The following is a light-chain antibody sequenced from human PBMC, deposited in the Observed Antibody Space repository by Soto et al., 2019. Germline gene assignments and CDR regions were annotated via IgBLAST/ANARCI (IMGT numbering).Light chain of an antibody. V-gene: IGKV4-1*01. CDR3: QQYYSTPRT. Sequence: DIVMTQSPDSLAVSLGERATINCKSSQSVLSSSNNKNYLAWYQRKPGQPPNLLIYWASTRESGVPDRFSGSGSGTDFTLTISSLQAEDVAVYYCQQYYSTPRTFGQGTKVEIK. CDR2: WAS. J-gene: IGKJ1*01. CDR1: QSVLSSSNNKNY.